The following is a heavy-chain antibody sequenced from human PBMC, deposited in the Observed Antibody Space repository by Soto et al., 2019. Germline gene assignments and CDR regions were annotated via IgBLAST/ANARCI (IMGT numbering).Heavy chain of an antibody. V-gene: IGHV1-3*01. D-gene: IGHD6-13*01. CDR2: INAGNGNT. J-gene: IGHJ6*02. CDR3: ASSNIVAAPYGLEV. CDR1: GYTFTRYA. Sequence: ASVKVSCKVSGYTFTRYAMHWVRQAPGQRLEWMGWINAGNGNTKYSQKFQGRVTITRDTSASTAYMELSSLRSEDTAVYYCASSNIVAAPYGLEVWGQGATVTVSS.